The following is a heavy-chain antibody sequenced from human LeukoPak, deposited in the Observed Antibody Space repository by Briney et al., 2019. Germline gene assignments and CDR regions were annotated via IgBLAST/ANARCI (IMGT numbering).Heavy chain of an antibody. CDR2: IYTSGST. D-gene: IGHD3-9*01. Sequence: SETLSLTCTVSGGSISSGSYYWSWIRQPAGKGLEWIGRIYTSGSTNYNPSLKSRVTISVDTSKNQLSLKLSSVTAADTAVYYCARLPTGYPNWFDPWGQGTLVTVSS. V-gene: IGHV4-61*02. CDR1: GGSISSGSYY. CDR3: ARLPTGYPNWFDP. J-gene: IGHJ5*02.